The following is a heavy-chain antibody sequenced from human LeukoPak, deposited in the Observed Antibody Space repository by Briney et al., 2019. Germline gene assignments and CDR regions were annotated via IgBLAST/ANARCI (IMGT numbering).Heavy chain of an antibody. V-gene: IGHV1-2*02. Sequence: ASVKVSCKASGYTLIGYYMHWVRQAPGQGLEWMGWINPNSGGTNYAQKFQGRVTMTRDTSISTAYMELSRLRSDDTAVYYCAREVQLERHFDYWGQGTLVTVSS. CDR2: INPNSGGT. CDR1: GYTLIGYY. D-gene: IGHD1-1*01. CDR3: AREVQLERHFDY. J-gene: IGHJ4*02.